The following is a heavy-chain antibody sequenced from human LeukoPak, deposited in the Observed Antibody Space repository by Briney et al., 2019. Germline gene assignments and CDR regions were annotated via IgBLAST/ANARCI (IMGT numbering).Heavy chain of an antibody. CDR3: ARDWWDSSGYFDH. CDR1: GVSISSSYSY. V-gene: IGHV4-39*02. CDR2: IYYTGNT. Sequence: SETLSLTCTVSGVSISSSYSYWGWIRQPPGMGLEWIGSIYYTGNTYYNASLKSQVSISIDTSKNQFSLKLTSVTAADTAVYYCARDWWDSSGYFDHWGQGILVTVSS. D-gene: IGHD3-22*01. J-gene: IGHJ4*02.